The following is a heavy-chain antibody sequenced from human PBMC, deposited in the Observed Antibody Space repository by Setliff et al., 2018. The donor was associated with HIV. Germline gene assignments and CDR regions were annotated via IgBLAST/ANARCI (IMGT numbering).Heavy chain of an antibody. D-gene: IGHD3-10*01. Sequence: SQTLSLTCNVSGDSIGTGTHYWAWIRQPPGKGLEWIGSLYGHSSTYYTKSLRGRVTISADTSKNQFSLRLSSVTALDTAVYYCSRLYGSGHYFAFDFWGQGALVTVSS. J-gene: IGHJ4*02. CDR1: GDSIGTGTHY. CDR3: SRLYGSGHYFAFDF. CDR2: LYGHSST. V-gene: IGHV4-39*01.